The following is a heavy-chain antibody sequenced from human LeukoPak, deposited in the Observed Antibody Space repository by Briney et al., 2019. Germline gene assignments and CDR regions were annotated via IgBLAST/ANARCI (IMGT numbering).Heavy chain of an antibody. V-gene: IGHV1-69*05. CDR1: GGTFSSYA. J-gene: IGHJ4*02. Sequence: SVKVSCKASGGTFSSYAISWVRQAPGQGLEWMGRIIPIFGTANYAQKFQGRVTITTDESTSTAYMELSSLRSEDTALYYCASRYTTSRHFDWDVDYWGQGTLLTVSS. CDR3: ASRYTTSRHFDWDVDY. CDR2: IIPIFGTA. D-gene: IGHD3-9*01.